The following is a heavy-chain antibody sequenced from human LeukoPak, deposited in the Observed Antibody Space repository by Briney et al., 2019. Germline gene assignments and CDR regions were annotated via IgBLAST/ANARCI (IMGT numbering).Heavy chain of an antibody. V-gene: IGHV3-21*01. J-gene: IGHJ4*02. CDR3: ARVTAATRFVDY. CDR2: ISSSSSYI. Sequence: AGGSLRLSCAASGFTFSSYSMNWVRQAPGKGLEWVSSISSSSSYIYYADSVKGRFTISRDSAKNSLYLQMNSLRAEDTAVYYCARVTAATRFVDYWGQGTLVTVSS. CDR1: GFTFSSYS. D-gene: IGHD2-15*01.